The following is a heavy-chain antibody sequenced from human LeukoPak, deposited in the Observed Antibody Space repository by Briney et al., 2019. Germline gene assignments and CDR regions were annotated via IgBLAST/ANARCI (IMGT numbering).Heavy chain of an antibody. V-gene: IGHV4-59*01. D-gene: IGHD1-7*01. Sequence: SETLSLTCSVSGDSMSHYYWSWIRQPPGKGLEWIGYIHYLGSTKYNPSLKSRLTISVDTSKSHFSLRLTSVTAADTAIYYCARTGTTFFDYWGQGSLVTVSS. CDR1: GDSMSHYY. CDR2: IHYLGST. CDR3: ARTGTTFFDY. J-gene: IGHJ4*02.